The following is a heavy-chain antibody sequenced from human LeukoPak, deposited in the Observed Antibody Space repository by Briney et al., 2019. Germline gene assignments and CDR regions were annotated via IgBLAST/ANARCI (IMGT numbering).Heavy chain of an antibody. J-gene: IGHJ3*02. CDR1: GGSISSSSYY. V-gene: IGHV4-39*07. CDR3: ARARFGRDPFDI. Sequence: SETLSLTCTVSGGSISSSSYYWGWIRQPPGNGLEWIGSIYYSGSTYYNPSLKSRVTISVDTSKNQFSLKLSSVTAADTAVYYCARARFGRDPFDIWGQGTMVTVSS. CDR2: IYYSGST. D-gene: IGHD3-10*01.